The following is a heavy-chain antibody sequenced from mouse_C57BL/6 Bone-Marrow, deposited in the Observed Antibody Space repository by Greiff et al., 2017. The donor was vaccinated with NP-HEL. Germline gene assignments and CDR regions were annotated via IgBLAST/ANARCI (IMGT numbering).Heavy chain of an antibody. J-gene: IGHJ1*03. CDR3: ARSGVVFSYWYFDV. CDR1: GYTFTSYW. V-gene: IGHV1-64*01. CDR2: IHPNSGST. D-gene: IGHD1-1*01. Sequence: VQLQQSGAELVKPGASVKLSCKASGYTFTSYWMHWVKQRPGQGLEWIGMIHPNSGSTNYNEKFKSKATLTVDKSSSTAYMQLSSLTSEDSAVYYCARSGVVFSYWYFDVWGTGTTVTVSS.